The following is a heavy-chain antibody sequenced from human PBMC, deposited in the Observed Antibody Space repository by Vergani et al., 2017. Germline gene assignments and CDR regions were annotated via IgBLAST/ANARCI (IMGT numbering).Heavy chain of an antibody. Sequence: QVQLVQSGAEVKKPGASVKVSCKASGYTFTSYYMHWVRQAPGQGLEWMGIINPSGGSTSYAQKFQGRVTMTRDTSTSTVYMELSSLRSEDTAVYYCGGGGGGYSGSYSDPYWGQGTLVTVSS. J-gene: IGHJ4*02. CDR2: INPSGGST. CDR3: GGGGGGYSGSYSDPY. V-gene: IGHV1-46*01. D-gene: IGHD1-26*01. CDR1: GYTFTSYY.